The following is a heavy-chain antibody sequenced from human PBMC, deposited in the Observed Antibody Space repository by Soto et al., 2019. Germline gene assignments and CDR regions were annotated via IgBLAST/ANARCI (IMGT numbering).Heavy chain of an antibody. CDR3: ASRYGGTLDY. D-gene: IGHD4-17*01. Sequence: ASETLSLTCTVSGGSISSYYWSWIRQPPGKGLEWTGYIYYSGSTNYNPSLKSRVTISVDTSKNQFSLKLSSVTAADTAVYYCASRYGGTLDYWGQGTLVTVSS. V-gene: IGHV4-59*08. CDR1: GGSISSYY. J-gene: IGHJ4*02. CDR2: IYYSGST.